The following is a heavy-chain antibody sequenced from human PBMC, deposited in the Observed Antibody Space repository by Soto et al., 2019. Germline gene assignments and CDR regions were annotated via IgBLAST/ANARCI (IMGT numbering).Heavy chain of an antibody. V-gene: IGHV1-69*01. CDR3: ARDPDDRDYYYYYGMDV. CDR2: IIPIFGTA. Sequence: QVQLVQSGAEVKKPGSSVKVSCKASGGTFSSYAISWVRQAPGQGLEWMGGIIPIFGTANYAQKFQGRVTITAAESTSTAYMELSSLRSEDTAVYYCARDPDDRDYYYYYGMDVWGQGTTVTVSS. J-gene: IGHJ6*02. CDR1: GGTFSSYA.